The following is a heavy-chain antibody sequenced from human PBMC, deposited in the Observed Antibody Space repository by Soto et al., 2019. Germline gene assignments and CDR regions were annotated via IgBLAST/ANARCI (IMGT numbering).Heavy chain of an antibody. CDR2: IQSQADGGTT. CDR1: GFSVNDAW. J-gene: IGHJ4*02. Sequence: EVQLVESGGGLVKPGESLRLACAASGFSVNDAWMNWVRQAPGEGLEWVGRIQSQADGGTTDYAASMKGRFIISRYDSQNSLFLQINSLETEDTGIYFCTTFYGSNYWGQGTLVTVSS. D-gene: IGHD4-17*01. CDR3: TTFYGSNY. V-gene: IGHV3-15*07.